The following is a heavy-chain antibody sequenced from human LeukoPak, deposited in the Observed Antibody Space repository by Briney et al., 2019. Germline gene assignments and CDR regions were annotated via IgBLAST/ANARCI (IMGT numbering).Heavy chain of an antibody. CDR2: VSSDGSST. V-gene: IGHV3-74*01. Sequence: GGSLRLSCAASGFTFSNYWMHWVRQTPRQGLVWVSRVSSDGSSTTYADSVKGRCTISRDNAKNTVYLQMNSLRAEDTAVYYCARGAGGDFAYWGQGTLVTVSS. J-gene: IGHJ4*02. CDR3: ARGAGGDFAY. D-gene: IGHD3-10*01. CDR1: GFTFSNYW.